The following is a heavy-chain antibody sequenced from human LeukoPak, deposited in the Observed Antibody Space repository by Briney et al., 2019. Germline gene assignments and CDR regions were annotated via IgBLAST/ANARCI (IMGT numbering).Heavy chain of an antibody. CDR3: ARGMTVAANWFDP. CDR2: ISSSNSYT. Sequence: GGSLRLSCAASGFTFSDYYMSWIRQAPGKGLEWVSYISSSNSYTNYADSVKGRFYADSVKGRFTISRDNAKNSLYLQMNSLRAEDTAIYYCARGMTVAANWFDPWGQGTLVTVSS. CDR1: GFTFSDYY. D-gene: IGHD6-19*01. J-gene: IGHJ5*02. V-gene: IGHV3-11*05.